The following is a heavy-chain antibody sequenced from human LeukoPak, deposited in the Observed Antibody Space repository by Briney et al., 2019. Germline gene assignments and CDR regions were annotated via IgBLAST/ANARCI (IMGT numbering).Heavy chain of an antibody. CDR1: GFTFDDYA. CDR3: AKDGYCSGGSCYHDY. Sequence: PGGSLRLSCAASGFTFDDYAMHWVRQAPGKGLEWVSGISWNSGSIGYADSVKGRFTISRDNAKNSLYLQMDSLRAEDTALYYCAKDGYCSGGSCYHDYWGQGTLVTVSS. J-gene: IGHJ4*02. V-gene: IGHV3-9*01. CDR2: ISWNSGSI. D-gene: IGHD2-15*01.